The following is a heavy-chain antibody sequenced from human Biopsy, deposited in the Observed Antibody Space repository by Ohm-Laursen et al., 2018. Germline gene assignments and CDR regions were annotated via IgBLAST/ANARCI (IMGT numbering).Heavy chain of an antibody. Sequence: TLSLTCPVSGGSISSGYWSWIRQTPGKGLEWIGYIYYSGSTNYNPSLKSRVTISVDTSKNQFSLRLNSVTAADTAVYYCARATNSTGWPYYYFYGMDVWGQGTTVTVSS. D-gene: IGHD2/OR15-2a*01. J-gene: IGHJ6*02. CDR1: GGSISSGY. CDR2: IYYSGST. CDR3: ARATNSTGWPYYYFYGMDV. V-gene: IGHV4-59*01.